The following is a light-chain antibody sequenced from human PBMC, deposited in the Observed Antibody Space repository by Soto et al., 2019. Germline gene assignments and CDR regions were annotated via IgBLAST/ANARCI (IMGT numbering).Light chain of an antibody. V-gene: IGLV2-14*01. J-gene: IGLJ1*01. CDR3: SSYTSGSTYV. CDR1: SSDVGGYNY. Sequence: QSVLTQPASVSGSPGQSITISCTGTSSDVGGYNYVSWYQQHPGNAPKVIINEVSNRPSGISNRFSGSKSGNTASLTISGLQAEDEAHYYCSSYTSGSTYVFGTGTKVTVL. CDR2: EVS.